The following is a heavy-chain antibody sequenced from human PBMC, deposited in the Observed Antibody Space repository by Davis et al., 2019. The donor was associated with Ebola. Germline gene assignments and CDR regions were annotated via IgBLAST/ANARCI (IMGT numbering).Heavy chain of an antibody. CDR2: INPNSGGT. Sequence: ASVKVSCKASGYTFTGYYMHWVRQAPGQGLEWMGWINPNSGGTNYAQKFQGRVTMTRDTSTSTVYMELSSLRSEDTAVYYCARGAVAGTDYYYYGMDVWGQGTTVTVSS. D-gene: IGHD6-19*01. V-gene: IGHV1-2*02. CDR1: GYTFTGYY. J-gene: IGHJ6*02. CDR3: ARGAVAGTDYYYYGMDV.